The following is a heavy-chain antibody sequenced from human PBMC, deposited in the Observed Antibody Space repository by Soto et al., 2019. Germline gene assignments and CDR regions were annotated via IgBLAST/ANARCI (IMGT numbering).Heavy chain of an antibody. CDR1: GFSLTTGRMG. CDR2: IFSDAER. CDR3: VRMNAESYSSYYAMDV. D-gene: IGHD3-10*01. J-gene: IGHJ6*02. Sequence: VSGPTLVNPXETLTLTCNVSGFSLTTGRMGVSWIRQPPGKALEWLAHIFSDAERSYSRSLQGRLTVSKVGSGSHVVLTMTNMDPVDTGTYFCVRMNAESYSSYYAMDVWGQGTTVTVSS. V-gene: IGHV2-26*01.